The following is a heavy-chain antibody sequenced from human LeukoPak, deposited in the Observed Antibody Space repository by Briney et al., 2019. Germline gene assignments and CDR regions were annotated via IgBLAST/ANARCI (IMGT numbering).Heavy chain of an antibody. Sequence: GGSLRLSCAASGFTFSNAWMSWVRQAPGKGLEWVGRIKSKSDGGTTDYAAPGKGRFTISRDDSKNTLYLHMNSLKTEDTAVYYCTTDASLLWFGELLPLDYWGQGTLVTVSS. CDR1: GFTFSNAW. V-gene: IGHV3-15*01. CDR3: TTDASLLWFGELLPLDY. J-gene: IGHJ4*02. CDR2: IKSKSDGGTT. D-gene: IGHD3-10*01.